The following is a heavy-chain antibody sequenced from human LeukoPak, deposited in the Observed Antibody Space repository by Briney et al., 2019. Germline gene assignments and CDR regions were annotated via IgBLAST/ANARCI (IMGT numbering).Heavy chain of an antibody. D-gene: IGHD3-16*01. J-gene: IGHJ4*02. Sequence: GGSLRLSCEASGFSVFSSYMTWVRQAPGKGLEWVSVIYSDGSTYSADSVKGRFTISRGSSKNTLHLQMDRLITKDTGMYYCARGLWESWYLYFDNWGQGTLSPSPQ. CDR3: ARGLWESWYLYFDN. CDR2: IYSDGST. V-gene: IGHV3-53*05. CDR1: GFSVFSSY.